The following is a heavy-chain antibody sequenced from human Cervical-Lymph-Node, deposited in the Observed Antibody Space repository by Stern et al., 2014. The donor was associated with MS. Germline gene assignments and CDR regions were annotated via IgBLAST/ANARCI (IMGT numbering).Heavy chain of an antibody. V-gene: IGHV1-3*01. CDR1: GYTFTNYA. J-gene: IGHJ4*02. D-gene: IGHD3-10*01. CDR2: LTACNDHA. CDR3: TANYHY. Sequence: VQLVESGAEVKKPGASVKVSCKTSGYTFTNYAIHWVRQAPGRGPGWMGWLTACNDHAMYTRAFQGRVTMTRDTSASTAYLELSGLRSGDTAVYYCTANYHYWGQGTLVAVSS.